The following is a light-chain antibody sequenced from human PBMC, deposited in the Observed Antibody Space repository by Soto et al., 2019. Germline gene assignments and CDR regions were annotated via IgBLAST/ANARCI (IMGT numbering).Light chain of an antibody. V-gene: IGLV2-14*01. CDR2: EVN. CDR1: SSDIGAYNY. J-gene: IGLJ1*01. Sequence: QSVLTQPASVSGSPGQSLTISCTGTSSDIGAYNYVSWYQQHPAKAPKLVIYEVNNRPSGVSIRFSDSKSGNTASLTISGLQAEDEADYYCSSFTTTNTLVFGSGTKVTVL. CDR3: SSFTTTNTLV.